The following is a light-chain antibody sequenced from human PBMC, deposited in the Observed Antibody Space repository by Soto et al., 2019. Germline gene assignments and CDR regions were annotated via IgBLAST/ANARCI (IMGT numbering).Light chain of an antibody. V-gene: IGKV1-5*03. CDR3: QHYGGMWT. CDR1: QIISSW. J-gene: IGKJ1*01. Sequence: DIQRTQSPSTLSASVGDRVTITCRASQIISSWLAWYQQKPGKAPKLLIYKASSLESGVPSRFSGFRSGTEFTLTISSLQPDDFATYYCQHYGGMWTFGQGTKVDIK. CDR2: KAS.